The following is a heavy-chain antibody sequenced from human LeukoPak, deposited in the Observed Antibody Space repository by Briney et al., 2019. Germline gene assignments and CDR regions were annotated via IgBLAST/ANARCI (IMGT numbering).Heavy chain of an antibody. CDR1: GFTFSSYE. J-gene: IGHJ4*02. V-gene: IGHV3-48*03. D-gene: IGHD3-10*02. Sequence: PGGSLRLSCAASGFTFSSYEMNWVRQAPGKGLEWISYISTTGSTIYNTDIVQGRFTISRDNARNSLYLQMNSLRAEDAAVYYCARNFSYYVLWGQGILVTVSS. CDR3: ARNFSYYVL. CDR2: ISTTGSTI.